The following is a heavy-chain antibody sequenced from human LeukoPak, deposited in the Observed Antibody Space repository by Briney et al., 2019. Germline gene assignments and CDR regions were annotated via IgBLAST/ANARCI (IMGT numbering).Heavy chain of an antibody. V-gene: IGHV3-7*05. CDR3: ARDIVVVTAYFDY. CDR2: IKQGGSEE. D-gene: IGHD2-21*02. J-gene: IGHJ4*02. Sequence: GGSLTLSCAASGFTFSSYWMSWVRQAPGKGLEWVANIKQGGSEEYYVDSVKGRFTISRDNAKNSLYLQMNSLRAEDTAVYYCARDIVVVTAYFDYWGQGTLVTVSS. CDR1: GFTFSSYW.